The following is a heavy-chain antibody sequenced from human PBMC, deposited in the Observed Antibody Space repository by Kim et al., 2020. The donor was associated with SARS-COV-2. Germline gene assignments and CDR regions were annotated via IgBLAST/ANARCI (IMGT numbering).Heavy chain of an antibody. CDR3: AILAAYSSSLAYGMDV. CDR1: GFTFSSYA. D-gene: IGHD6-13*01. CDR2: ISGSGGST. V-gene: IGHV3-23*01. Sequence: GGSLRLSCAASGFTFSSYAMSWVRQAPGKGLEWVSAISGSGGSTYYADSVKGRFTISRDNSKNTLYLQMNSLRAEDTAVYYCAILAAYSSSLAYGMDVWGQGTTVTVSS. J-gene: IGHJ6*02.